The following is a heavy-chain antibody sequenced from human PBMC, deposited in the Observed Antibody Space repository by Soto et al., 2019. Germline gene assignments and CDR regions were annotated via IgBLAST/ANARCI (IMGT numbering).Heavy chain of an antibody. CDR3: ARALATTVTSDY. J-gene: IGHJ4*02. CDR1: GFTFSSYS. Sequence: GGSLRLSCAASGFTFSSYSMNWVRRAPGKGLEWVSSISSSSSYIYYADSVKGRFTISRDNAKNSLYLQMNSLRAEDTAVYYCARALATTVTSDYWGQGTLVTVSS. D-gene: IGHD4-17*01. CDR2: ISSSSSYI. V-gene: IGHV3-21*01.